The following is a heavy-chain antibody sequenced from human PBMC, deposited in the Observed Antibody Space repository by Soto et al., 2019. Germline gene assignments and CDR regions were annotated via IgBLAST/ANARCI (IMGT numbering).Heavy chain of an antibody. Sequence: GASVKVSSKASGYTFTSYGIHWVRQAPGQRLEWMGWLNAANGDTKYSPKFQGRVTLTRDTSASTAYMELSSVRSYDTAVYYCVRRHLSATGIDWFDPWGQGTLVTVSS. V-gene: IGHV1-3*01. D-gene: IGHD6-13*01. CDR3: VRRHLSATGIDWFDP. CDR1: GYTFTSYG. CDR2: LNAANGDT. J-gene: IGHJ5*02.